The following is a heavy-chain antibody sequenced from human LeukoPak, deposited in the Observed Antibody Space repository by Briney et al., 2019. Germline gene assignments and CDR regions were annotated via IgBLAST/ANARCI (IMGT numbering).Heavy chain of an antibody. CDR3: ARDLVTVTKGFDI. V-gene: IGHV4-59*11. D-gene: IGHD4-17*01. J-gene: IGHJ3*02. CDR2: ISYIGTT. CDR1: GDSFSSHY. Sequence: SETLSLTCAVSGDSFSSHYWTWIRQPPGRGLQWIGYISYIGTTNYNPSLKSRVTISIETSKNQFSLKLSSVTTADTALYYCARDLVTVTKGFDIWGLGTMVSVSS.